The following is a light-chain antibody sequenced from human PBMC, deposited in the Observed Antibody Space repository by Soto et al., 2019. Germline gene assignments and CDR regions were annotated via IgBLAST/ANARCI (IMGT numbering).Light chain of an antibody. Sequence: EIVMTQSPATLSVSPGERATLSCRASQRVSSNLAWYQQKPGQAPRLLIYGASTRATDIPAKFSGSGSGTEFSLTISSLQSEDCALYYCQQYNDWPLTFGGGTKVEIK. CDR2: GAS. CDR1: QRVSSN. CDR3: QQYNDWPLT. J-gene: IGKJ4*01. V-gene: IGKV3-15*01.